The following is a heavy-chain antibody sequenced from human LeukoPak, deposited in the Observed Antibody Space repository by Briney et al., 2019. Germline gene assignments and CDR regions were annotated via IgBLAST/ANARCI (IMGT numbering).Heavy chain of an antibody. CDR2: ISSDGSST. V-gene: IGHV3-74*03. Sequence: GGSLRLSCAASGFTFRNHWMHWVRQTPGKGLVWVSRISSDGSSTTYADSVKGRFTISRDNAKNSLYLQMNSLRAEDTALYYCARSGRYYSTSNYYYYMDVWGKGTTVTVSS. D-gene: IGHD4-11*01. CDR1: GFTFRNHW. CDR3: ARSGRYYSTSNYYYYMDV. J-gene: IGHJ6*03.